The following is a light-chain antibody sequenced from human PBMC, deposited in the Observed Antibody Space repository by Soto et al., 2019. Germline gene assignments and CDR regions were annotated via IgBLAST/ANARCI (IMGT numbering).Light chain of an antibody. CDR2: GAS. Sequence: EPALTQSPCGLSLSPGERSTLSCRASQSVTSSYLAWYQQKPGQAPRLLIYGASSRATGIPDRFSGSGSGTDFTLTISRLEPEDFAVYCCQQYDSSPPTFGQGTKVDIK. CDR1: QSVTSSY. J-gene: IGKJ1*01. CDR3: QQYDSSPPT. V-gene: IGKV3-20*01.